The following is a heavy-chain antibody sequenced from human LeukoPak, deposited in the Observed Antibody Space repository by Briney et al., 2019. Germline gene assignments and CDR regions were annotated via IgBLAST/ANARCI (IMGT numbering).Heavy chain of an antibody. D-gene: IGHD1-26*01. CDR3: ARGGIVGATEVDY. CDR2: IIPIYGTA. Sequence: ASVKVSCKASGGTFSSYAISWVRQAPGQGLEWMGGIIPIYGTANYAQKFQGRVTITADESTSTAYMKLTSLRSEDTAVYYCARGGIVGATEVDYWGQGTLVTVSS. V-gene: IGHV1-69*13. CDR1: GGTFSSYA. J-gene: IGHJ4*02.